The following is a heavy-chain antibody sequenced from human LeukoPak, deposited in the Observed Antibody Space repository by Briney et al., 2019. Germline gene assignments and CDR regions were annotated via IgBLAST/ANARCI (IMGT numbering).Heavy chain of an antibody. J-gene: IGHJ2*01. V-gene: IGHV4-61*02. Sequence: PSETLSLTCTVSGGSISSGSYYWSWIRQPAGKGLEWIGRIYTSGSTNYNPSLKSRVTISVDTSKNQFSLKLSSVTAADTAVYYCARRGENGHWYFDLWGRGTLVAVSS. CDR2: IYTSGST. D-gene: IGHD3-16*01. CDR3: ARRGENGHWYFDL. CDR1: GGSISSGSYY.